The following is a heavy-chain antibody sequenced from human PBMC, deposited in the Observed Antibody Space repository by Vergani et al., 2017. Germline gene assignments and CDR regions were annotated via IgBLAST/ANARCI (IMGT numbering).Heavy chain of an antibody. CDR2: IYSTGST. Sequence: QVQLQESGPGLVKPSQTLSLTCSVSGDSISSGVYYWNWIRQHPGKGLEWIGYIYSTGSTHHNPSLRRRINMSVDTSKNQFSLKLNSVTAADTAMYYCARMGGYDEGDAFRIGYFDSWGPGTLVIVSS. D-gene: IGHD3-22*01. CDR3: ARMGGYDEGDAFRIGYFDS. CDR1: GDSISSGVYY. J-gene: IGHJ4*02. V-gene: IGHV4-31*03.